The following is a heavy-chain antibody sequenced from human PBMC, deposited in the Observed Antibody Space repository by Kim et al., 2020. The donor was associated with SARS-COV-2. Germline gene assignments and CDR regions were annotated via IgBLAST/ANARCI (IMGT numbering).Heavy chain of an antibody. CDR1: GFTFSNAW. CDR3: TTDLGDYYDSSGYYYSYYHYMDV. Sequence: GGSLRLSCAASGFTFSNAWMSWVRQAPGKGLEWVGRIKSKTDGGTTDYAAPVKGRFTISRDDSKNTLYLQMNSLKTEDTAVYYCTTDLGDYYDSSGYYYSYYHYMDVWGKGTTVTVSS. J-gene: IGHJ6*03. CDR2: IKSKTDGGTT. V-gene: IGHV3-15*01. D-gene: IGHD3-22*01.